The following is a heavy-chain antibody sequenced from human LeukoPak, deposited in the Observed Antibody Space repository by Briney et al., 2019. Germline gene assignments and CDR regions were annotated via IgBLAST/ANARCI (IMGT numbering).Heavy chain of an antibody. J-gene: IGHJ6*03. CDR1: GGSISSYY. CDR3: ARGRPSGYYWAYYYMDV. Sequence: SETLSLTCTVSGGSISSYYWSWIRQPAGKGLEWIGEINHSGSTNYNPSLKSRVTISVDTSKNQFSLKLSSVTAADTAVYYCARGRPSGYYWAYYYMDVWGKGTTVTVSS. D-gene: IGHD5-12*01. CDR2: INHSGST. V-gene: IGHV4-59*01.